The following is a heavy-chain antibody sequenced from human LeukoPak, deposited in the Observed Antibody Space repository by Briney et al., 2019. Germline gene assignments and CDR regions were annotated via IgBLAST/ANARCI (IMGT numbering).Heavy chain of an antibody. V-gene: IGHV1-2*06. J-gene: IGHJ4*02. CDR3: AREPLCSGGSCYSEEVQYYFDY. D-gene: IGHD2-15*01. Sequence: ASVKVSCKASGYTFTSYYMHWVRQAPGQGLEWMGRINPNSGGTNYAQKFQGRVTMTRDTSISTAYMELSRLRSDDTAVYYCAREPLCSGGSCYSEEVQYYFDYWGQGTLVTVSS. CDR1: GYTFTSYY. CDR2: INPNSGGT.